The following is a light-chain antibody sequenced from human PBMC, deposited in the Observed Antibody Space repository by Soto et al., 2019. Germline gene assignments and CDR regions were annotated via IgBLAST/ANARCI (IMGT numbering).Light chain of an antibody. CDR3: ASFAGNGNYV. Sequence: QSALTQPPSASGSPGQSVTISCSGTSSDVGGYNHVSWYQQHPGRAPNLMIYDVTKRPSGVPDRFSGSKSGNTASLTVSGLQAEDDAVYYCASFAGNGNYVFGTGTKLTVL. CDR1: SSDVGGYNH. CDR2: DVT. J-gene: IGLJ1*01. V-gene: IGLV2-8*01.